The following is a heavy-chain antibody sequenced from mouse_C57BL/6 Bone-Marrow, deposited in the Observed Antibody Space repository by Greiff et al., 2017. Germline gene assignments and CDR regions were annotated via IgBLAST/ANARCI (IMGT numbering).Heavy chain of an antibody. J-gene: IGHJ1*03. CDR3: AVDYGSSYWYFDV. CDR1: GYTFTSYD. Sequence: QVQLQQSGPELVKPGASVKLSCKASGYTFTSYDINWVKQRPGQGLEWIGWIYPRDGSTKYNEKFKGKATLTVDTSSSTAYTELHSLTSEDSAVYYCAVDYGSSYWYFDVWGTGTTVTVSS. V-gene: IGHV1-85*01. CDR2: IYPRDGST. D-gene: IGHD1-1*01.